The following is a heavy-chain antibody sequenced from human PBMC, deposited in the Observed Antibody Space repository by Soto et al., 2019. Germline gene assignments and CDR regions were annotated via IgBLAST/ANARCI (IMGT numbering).Heavy chain of an antibody. CDR3: AKVVRADNTSSNFYYHSAMDA. D-gene: IGHD6-6*01. CDR1: GFSFSTYG. V-gene: IGHV3-30*18. CDR2: ISNDGSNK. Sequence: QVQMVESGGGVVQPGRSLRLSCAASGFSFSTYGMHWVRQAPGKGLEWMAVISNDGSNKYYADSVKGRFTISRDNSKDTLFLQMNSLKGDDTAVYYCAKVVRADNTSSNFYYHSAMDAW. J-gene: IGHJ6*01.